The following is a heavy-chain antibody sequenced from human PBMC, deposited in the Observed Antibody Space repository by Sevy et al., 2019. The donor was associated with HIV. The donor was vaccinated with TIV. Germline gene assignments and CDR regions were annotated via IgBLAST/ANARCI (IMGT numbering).Heavy chain of an antibody. V-gene: IGHV3-15*07. CDR1: GFTFTNAW. D-gene: IGHD3-22*01. CDR3: STELPYFDRDTGYPEIVPIAY. J-gene: IGHJ4*02. CDR2: IKGKSNGGTT. Sequence: GGSLRLSCAASGFTFTNAWMNWVRQAPGMRLEWIGRIKGKSNGGTTDYAAPVKGRFTISRDDSRNTLYLQMTSLTIEDTAVYYCSTELPYFDRDTGYPEIVPIAYWGQGRLVTVSS.